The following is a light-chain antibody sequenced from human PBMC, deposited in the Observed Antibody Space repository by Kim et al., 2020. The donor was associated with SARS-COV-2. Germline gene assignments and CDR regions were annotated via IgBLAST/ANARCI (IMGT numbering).Light chain of an antibody. V-gene: IGLV4-69*01. CDR3: QTWDTGQWV. CDR1: SGHKSHT. CDR2: VKSDGSH. J-gene: IGLJ3*02. Sequence: QPVLTQSPSASASLGASVKLTCTLSSGHKSHTIAWHQQQPEKGPRYLMKVKSDGSHTKGDGIPDRFSGSSSGAERYITISSLQSEDEGDYFCQTWDTGQWVFGGGTRLTVL.